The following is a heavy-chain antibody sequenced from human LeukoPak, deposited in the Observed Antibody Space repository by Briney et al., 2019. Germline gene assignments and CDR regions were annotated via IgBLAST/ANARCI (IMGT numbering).Heavy chain of an antibody. J-gene: IGHJ3*02. Sequence: GESLKISCKGSGYSFTTYWIGWVLQMPGKGLEWMGIIYPGDSDPRYSPSFQGQVTFSADKSISTAYLQWSSLKASDTAMYYCARRPSFYYDGSGAFDIWGQGTMVTVSS. CDR3: ARRPSFYYDGSGAFDI. CDR2: IYPGDSDP. CDR1: GYSFTTYW. V-gene: IGHV5-51*01. D-gene: IGHD3-22*01.